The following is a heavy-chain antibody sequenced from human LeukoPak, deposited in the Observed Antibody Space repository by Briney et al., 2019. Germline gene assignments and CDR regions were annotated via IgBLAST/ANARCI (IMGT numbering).Heavy chain of an antibody. J-gene: IGHJ4*02. CDR3: ARQTGSGLFILP. D-gene: IGHD3/OR15-3a*01. Sequence: SETLSLTCTVSGGSISSNSYYWGWIRQPPGKGLEWIGSIYYSGSTYYKPSLKSRVTISVHTSKNQFSLRLSSVTAADTAVYYCARQTGSGLFILPGGQGTLVTVSS. CDR2: IYYSGST. V-gene: IGHV4-39*01. CDR1: GGSISSNSYY.